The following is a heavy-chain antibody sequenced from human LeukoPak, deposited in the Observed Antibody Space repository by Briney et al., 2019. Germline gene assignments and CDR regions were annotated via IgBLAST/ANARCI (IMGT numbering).Heavy chain of an antibody. CDR3: ARDSPTLYYYDSGGYYVGAFDI. Sequence: KPSETLSLTCTVSGGSISSYYWSWIRQPPGKGLEWIGYIYYSGSTNYNPSLKSRVTISVDTSKNQFSLKLSSVTAADTAVYYCARDSPTLYYYDSGGYYVGAFDIWGQGTMVTVSS. D-gene: IGHD3-22*01. J-gene: IGHJ3*02. CDR1: GGSISSYY. V-gene: IGHV4-59*01. CDR2: IYYSGST.